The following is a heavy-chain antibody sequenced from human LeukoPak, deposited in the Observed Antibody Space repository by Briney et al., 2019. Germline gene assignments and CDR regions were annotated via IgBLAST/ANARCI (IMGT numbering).Heavy chain of an antibody. V-gene: IGHV3-48*01. D-gene: IGHD3-10*01. CDR3: SKDLTSDFGGDLDP. J-gene: IGHJ5*02. Sequence: PGGSLRLSCAASGFTFGSYSMNWVRQAPGKGLEWVSYISSSSSTIYYADSVKGRFTISRDNSKSTVYLQMNSLRVEDAAVYYCSKDLTSDFGGDLDPWGQGTLVTVSS. CDR1: GFTFGSYS. CDR2: ISSSSSTI.